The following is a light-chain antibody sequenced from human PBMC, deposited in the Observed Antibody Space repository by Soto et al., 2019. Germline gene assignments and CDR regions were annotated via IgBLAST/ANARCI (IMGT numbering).Light chain of an antibody. CDR2: GVS. J-gene: IGKJ1*01. CDR3: QQYYSTVWT. V-gene: IGKV3-20*01. Sequence: EIVLTQSSATLSLSPGERATLSCRASQSVTSNALAWYQQKPGQAPRLLIYGVSSRATGIPDRFSGSGSGTDFTLTISSLEPEDFAVYYCQQYYSTVWTFGQGTKVEIK. CDR1: QSVTSNA.